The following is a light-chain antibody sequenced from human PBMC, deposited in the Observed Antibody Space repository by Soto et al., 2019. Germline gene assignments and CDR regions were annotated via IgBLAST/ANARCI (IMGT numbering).Light chain of an antibody. CDR3: QQYSSYSAWT. J-gene: IGKJ1*01. CDR1: QRINKW. CDR2: DAS. V-gene: IGKV1-5*01. Sequence: DIQMTQSPSTLSASLGDRVTITCRASQRINKWLAWHQQKPGKAPKLLIYDASSLQSGVPPRFSGSGSGTEFTLTIRSLQPDGIATYYCQQYSSYSAWTFGEGTKVDIK.